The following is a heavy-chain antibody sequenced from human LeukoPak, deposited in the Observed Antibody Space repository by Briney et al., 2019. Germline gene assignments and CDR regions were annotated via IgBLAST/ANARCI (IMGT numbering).Heavy chain of an antibody. CDR1: GGSISSGGYY. CDR3: ARDIPAAAGTFDP. J-gene: IGHJ5*02. CDR2: IYYSGST. Sequence: SETLSLTCTVSGGSISSGGYYWSWIRQHPGKGLEWIGCIYYSGSTYYNPSLKSRVTISVDTSKNQFSLKLSSVTAADTAVYYCARDIPAAAGTFDPWGQGTLVTVSS. V-gene: IGHV4-31*03. D-gene: IGHD6-13*01.